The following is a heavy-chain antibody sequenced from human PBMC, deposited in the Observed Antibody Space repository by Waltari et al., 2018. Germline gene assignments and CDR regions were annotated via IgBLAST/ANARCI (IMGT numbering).Heavy chain of an antibody. Sequence: EVQLVESGGGLIQPGGSLRLSCAASGFPIHYNYMSWVRQPPGKGLGGVSVIYAGGKTDYADSVKGRFTISRDDSQSTLFLQLNNLRAEDTAVYYCARAGLGSPVEWLRLFDQWGQGTLVTVSS. V-gene: IGHV3-53*01. J-gene: IGHJ4*02. CDR2: IYAGGKT. D-gene: IGHD5-12*01. CDR1: GFPIHYNY. CDR3: ARAGLGSPVEWLRLFDQ.